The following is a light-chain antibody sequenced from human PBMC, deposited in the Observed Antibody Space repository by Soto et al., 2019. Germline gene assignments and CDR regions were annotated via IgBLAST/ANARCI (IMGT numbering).Light chain of an antibody. CDR3: QQYGSSPGLT. CDR2: GAS. Sequence: EIVLTQSPGTLSLSPGERATLSCRASQSVSSSYLAWYQQKPGQAPRLLIYGASSRATGIPDRFSGSGSGTDFTLTISRLEPEDFAVYYCQQYGSSPGLTFGGGTEVDIK. V-gene: IGKV3-20*01. CDR1: QSVSSSY. J-gene: IGKJ4*01.